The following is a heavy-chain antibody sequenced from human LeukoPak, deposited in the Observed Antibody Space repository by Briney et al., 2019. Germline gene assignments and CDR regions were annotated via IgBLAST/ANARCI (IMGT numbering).Heavy chain of an antibody. Sequence: GRSLRLSCAVSGFTFSNYGMHWVRQAPGKGLEWVAVIWYDGSNKYYADSVKGRFTISRDNSKNTLYLQMNSLRAEDTAVYYCARGRGYSYEDYFDYWGQGTLVTVSS. CDR1: GFTFSNYG. J-gene: IGHJ4*02. CDR3: ARGRGYSYEDYFDY. CDR2: IWYDGSNK. V-gene: IGHV3-33*08. D-gene: IGHD5-18*01.